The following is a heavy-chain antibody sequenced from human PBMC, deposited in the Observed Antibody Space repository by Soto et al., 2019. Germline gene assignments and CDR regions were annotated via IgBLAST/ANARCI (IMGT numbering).Heavy chain of an antibody. CDR2: IYYSGST. V-gene: IGHV4-31*03. D-gene: IGHD6-19*01. Sequence: SETLSLTCTVSGGSISSCGYYWSWIRQHPVKGLEWIGYIYYSGSTYYNPSLKSRVTISVDTSKNQFSLKLSSVTAADTAVYYCARDSRYSSGFSDPWGQGTLVNVSS. J-gene: IGHJ5*02. CDR3: ARDSRYSSGFSDP. CDR1: GGSISSCGYY.